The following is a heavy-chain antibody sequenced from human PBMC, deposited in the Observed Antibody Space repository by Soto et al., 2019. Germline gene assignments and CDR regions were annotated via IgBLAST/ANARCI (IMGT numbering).Heavy chain of an antibody. CDR2: IYYSGTT. Sequence: SETLDLTCRVSGGSMRNYYGNWIRQSPGKGLEWIGYIYYSGTTNYNPSLKSRINISADPSKNQVSLTLTSVTAADTAVYYCARQGSYWGQGALVTVSS. CDR1: GGSMRNYY. CDR3: ARQGSY. J-gene: IGHJ4*02. V-gene: IGHV4-59*08.